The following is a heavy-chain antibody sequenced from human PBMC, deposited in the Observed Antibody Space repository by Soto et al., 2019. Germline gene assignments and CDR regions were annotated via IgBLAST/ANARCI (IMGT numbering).Heavy chain of an antibody. CDR1: GGSVNGYY. Sequence: PSETLSLTCAVYGGSVNGYYWNWIRRPPGKGLEWIGEINHTGGTHYNPSLKSRVTMSVDTSKNQFSLRLSSVTAADTAIYYCATRITVFGLLIPPFDHWGQGTQVTVSS. D-gene: IGHD3-3*01. J-gene: IGHJ5*02. V-gene: IGHV4-34*01. CDR3: ATRITVFGLLIPPFDH. CDR2: INHTGGT.